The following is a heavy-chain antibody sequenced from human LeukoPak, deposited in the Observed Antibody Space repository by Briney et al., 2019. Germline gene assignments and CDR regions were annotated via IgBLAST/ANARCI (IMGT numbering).Heavy chain of an antibody. CDR2: ISTTGSTK. V-gene: IGHV3-48*02. CDR3: ARDGPERYSGYFDY. Sequence: GGSLRLSGAAAGFSFSDYSMNWVRQAPGKGLEWLSYISTTGSTKYYAESVKGRFTISRDSAKNSLYLQMNTLRDEDTAVYHCARDGPERYSGYFDYWGQGTLVTVS. CDR1: GFSFSDYS. J-gene: IGHJ4*02. D-gene: IGHD5-12*01.